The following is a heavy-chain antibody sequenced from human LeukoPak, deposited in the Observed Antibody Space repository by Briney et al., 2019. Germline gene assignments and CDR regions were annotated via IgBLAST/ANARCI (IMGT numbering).Heavy chain of an antibody. CDR1: RDSISTSNR. Sequence: SETLSLTCAVSRDSISTSNRWSWLRQHPGKGLEWIGEMYHSGSANYNPSLKSRLSISIDKSKNQFSLKLGSVTAADTAVYFCAKKTFTGGDFNYWGRGIRVTVSS. V-gene: IGHV4-4*02. J-gene: IGHJ4*02. CDR3: AKKTFTGGDFNY. CDR2: MYHSGSA. D-gene: IGHD2-8*02.